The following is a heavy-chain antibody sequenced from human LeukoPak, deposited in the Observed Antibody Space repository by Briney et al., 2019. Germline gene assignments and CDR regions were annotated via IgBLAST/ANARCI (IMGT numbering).Heavy chain of an antibody. J-gene: IGHJ4*02. Sequence: ASVKVSCKASGYTFTGYYMHWVRQAPGQGLEWMGRINPNRGGTNNAQKFQGRVTMTSATSITKAYMELRRLRSSDKAVYCCARLVVVAATRDYWGQGTLVTVSS. CDR1: GYTFTGYY. V-gene: IGHV1-2*06. D-gene: IGHD2-15*01. CDR3: ARLVVVAATRDY. CDR2: INPNRGGT.